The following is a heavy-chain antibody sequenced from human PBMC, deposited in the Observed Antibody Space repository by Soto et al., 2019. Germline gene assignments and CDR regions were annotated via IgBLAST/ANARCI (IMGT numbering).Heavy chain of an antibody. Sequence: PGGSLRLSCAASGFTFSSYAMHWVRQAPGKGLEWVAVISYDGSNKYYADSVKGRFTISRDNSKNTLYLQMNSLRAEDTAVYYCARDYCTNGVCQYYYYGMDVWGQGTTVTVSS. CDR1: GFTFSSYA. CDR3: ARDYCTNGVCQYYYYGMDV. D-gene: IGHD2-8*01. J-gene: IGHJ6*02. V-gene: IGHV3-30-3*01. CDR2: ISYDGSNK.